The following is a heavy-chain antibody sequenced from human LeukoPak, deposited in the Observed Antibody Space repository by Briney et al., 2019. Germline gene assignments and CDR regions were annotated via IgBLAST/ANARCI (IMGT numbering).Heavy chain of an antibody. CDR2: IYTSGNT. J-gene: IGHJ4*02. Sequence: SETLSLTCTVSGGSISSYYWNWIRQPAGKGLEWIGRIYTSGNTNYSPSLKSRVTISVDKSKNQFSLKLSSVTAADTAVYYCARRHWGPIDYWGQGTLVTVSS. V-gene: IGHV4-4*07. CDR3: ARRHWGPIDY. CDR1: GGSISSYY. D-gene: IGHD7-27*01.